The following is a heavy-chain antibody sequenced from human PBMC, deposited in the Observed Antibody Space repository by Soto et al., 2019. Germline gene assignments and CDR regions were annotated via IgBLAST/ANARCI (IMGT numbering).Heavy chain of an antibody. CDR3: ARDHDSSLQYYYGMDV. J-gene: IGHJ6*02. CDR1: GYTFTGYY. D-gene: IGHD6-6*01. Sequence: ASVKVSCKASGYTFTGYYMHWVRQAPGQGLEWMGWINPNSGGTNYAQKFQGRVTMTRDTSISTAYMELSRLRSDDTAVYYCARDHDSSLQYYYGMDVWGQGTTVTVSS. V-gene: IGHV1-2*02. CDR2: INPNSGGT.